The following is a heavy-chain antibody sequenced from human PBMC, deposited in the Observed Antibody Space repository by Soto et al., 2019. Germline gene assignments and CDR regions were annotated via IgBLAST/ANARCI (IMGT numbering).Heavy chain of an antibody. J-gene: IGHJ6*02. CDR1: GGSIRNSSYY. CDR2: IYYSGST. CDR3: ARHARWYSSSWYVKDYYHYGMDV. Sequence: SETLSLTCTVSGGSIRNSSYYWGWIRQPPGKGQEWIGSIYYSGSTYYNPSLKSRVTISVDTSKNQFALKLSSVTAADTAVYYCARHARWYSSSWYVKDYYHYGMDVWGQGTTVTVSS. V-gene: IGHV4-39*01. D-gene: IGHD6-13*01.